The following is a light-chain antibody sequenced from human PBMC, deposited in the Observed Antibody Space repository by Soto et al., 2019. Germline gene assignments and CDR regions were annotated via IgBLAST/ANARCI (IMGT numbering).Light chain of an antibody. CDR2: EFA. V-gene: IGLV2-14*01. CDR3: TSYTTSSTYV. CDR1: SSDVGGSNY. Sequence: QSSLTQPASVSGSPGQSITISCTGTSSDVGGSNYVSWYQHHPGEVPKRIIFEFAKRPSGVSNRFSGSKSGNTASLTISGLQAEDEADYFCTSYTTSSTYVFGSGTKVTVL. J-gene: IGLJ1*01.